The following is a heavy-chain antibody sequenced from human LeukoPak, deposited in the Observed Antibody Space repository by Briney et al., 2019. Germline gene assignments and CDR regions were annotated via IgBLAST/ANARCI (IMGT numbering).Heavy chain of an antibody. J-gene: IGHJ4*02. CDR2: ISWNSGSI. Sequence: GRSLRLSCAASGFTFDDYAMHWVRQAPGKGLEWVSGISWNSGSIGYADSVKGRFTISRDNAKNSLYLQMNSLGAEDTALYYCAKGLIAVAGHFDYWGQGTLVTVSS. CDR3: AKGLIAVAGHFDY. D-gene: IGHD6-19*01. V-gene: IGHV3-9*01. CDR1: GFTFDDYA.